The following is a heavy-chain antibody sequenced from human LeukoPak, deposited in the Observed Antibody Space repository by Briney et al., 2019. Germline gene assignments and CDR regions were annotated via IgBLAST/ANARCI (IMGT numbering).Heavy chain of an antibody. CDR2: INPNSGGT. D-gene: IGHD3-3*01. Sequence: ASVKVSCKASGYTFTGYYMRWVRQAPGQGLEWMGRINPNSGGTNYAQKFQGRVTMTRDTSISTAYMELSRLRSDDTAVYYCAREHPDFWSGKLGIDYWGQGTLVTVSS. J-gene: IGHJ4*02. CDR1: GYTFTGYY. V-gene: IGHV1-2*06. CDR3: AREHPDFWSGKLGIDY.